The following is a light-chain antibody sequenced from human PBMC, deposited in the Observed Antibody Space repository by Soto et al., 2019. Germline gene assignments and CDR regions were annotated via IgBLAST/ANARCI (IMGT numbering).Light chain of an antibody. V-gene: IGLV2-14*01. CDR2: DVS. Sequence: QSALPKPASVSGSAGESITISCPGTSSDVGGYNYVSWYQQHPGKAPKFMIYDVSNRPSGVSNRFSGSKSGNTASLTISGLQAEDEADYYCCSYTTSNTRQIVFGTGTKVTVL. J-gene: IGLJ1*01. CDR1: SSDVGGYNY. CDR3: CSYTTSNTRQIV.